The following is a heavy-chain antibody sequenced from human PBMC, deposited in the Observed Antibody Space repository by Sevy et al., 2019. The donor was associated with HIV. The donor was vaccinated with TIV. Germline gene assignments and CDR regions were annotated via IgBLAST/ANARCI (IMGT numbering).Heavy chain of an antibody. CDR3: ARGTPAFCTGGVCFNWFDP. Sequence: GGSLRLSCAASRFSFNGYGMHWVRQAPGKGLEWVAFIRYDGSNKYYAYSVKGRFTISRDDSKNTLYLQMNSLRAEDTALYYCARGTPAFCTGGVCFNWFDPWGQGTQVTVSS. V-gene: IGHV3-30*02. J-gene: IGHJ5*02. D-gene: IGHD2-8*02. CDR2: IRYDGSNK. CDR1: RFSFNGYG.